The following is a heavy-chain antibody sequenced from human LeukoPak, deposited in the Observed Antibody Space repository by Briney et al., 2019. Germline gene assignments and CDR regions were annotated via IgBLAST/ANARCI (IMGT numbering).Heavy chain of an antibody. CDR2: FSFSWNT. CDR1: DDSMSSNIYD. V-gene: IGHV4-39*07. J-gene: IGHJ3*01. CDR3: ARHPGTAMGIYALDV. D-gene: IGHD5-18*01. Sequence: SETLSLTCTVSDDSMSSNIYDWGWVRQPPGKGLEWIGTFSFSWNTYYTPSLKGRVTISIDSSKRLFSLNLTSVTAADTAVYYCARHPGTAMGIYALDVWGQGTMVTVSS.